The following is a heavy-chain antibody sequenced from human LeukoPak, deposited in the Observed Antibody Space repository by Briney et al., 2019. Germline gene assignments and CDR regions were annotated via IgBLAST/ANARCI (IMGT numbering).Heavy chain of an antibody. Sequence: GGTLRLSCAPSGFTFSSYEMNWVRQAPGKGLEGGSYISSSGSTIYYADSVKGRFTISRDHAKHSLYLQMNSLRAEDTAVYYCARNNWNDINCFDYWGQGALVTVS. D-gene: IGHD1-20*01. V-gene: IGHV3-48*03. CDR1: GFTFSSYE. CDR2: ISSSGSTI. J-gene: IGHJ4*02. CDR3: ARNNWNDINCFDY.